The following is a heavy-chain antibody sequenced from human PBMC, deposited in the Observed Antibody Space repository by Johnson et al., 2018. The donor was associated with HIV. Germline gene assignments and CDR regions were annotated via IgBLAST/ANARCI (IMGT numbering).Heavy chain of an antibody. CDR2: LSSDEINR. Sequence: QVQLVESGGGVVQPGRSLRLSCAASGFIFSSYAMHWVRQAPGKGLEWVELLSSDEINRYYADSVKGRFPISRDNSKTTLYLQMNSLRAEDAAVYYCASVGIYYDSIEDVFDIWGQGTMVTVSS. CDR1: GFIFSSYA. J-gene: IGHJ3*02. D-gene: IGHD3-22*01. V-gene: IGHV3-30*04. CDR3: ASVGIYYDSIEDVFDI.